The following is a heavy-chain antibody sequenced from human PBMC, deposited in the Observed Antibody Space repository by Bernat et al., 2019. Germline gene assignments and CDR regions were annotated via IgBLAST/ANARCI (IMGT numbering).Heavy chain of an antibody. Sequence: QVQLVESGGGVVQPGRSLRLSCAASGFTFSSYAMHWVRQAPGKGLEWVAVISYDGSNKYYADSVKGRFTISRDNSKNTLYLQMNSLRAEDTAVYYCARDMMSEYSSGWFLWGQGTLVTVSS. D-gene: IGHD6-19*01. CDR2: ISYDGSNK. CDR3: ARDMMSEYSSGWFL. J-gene: IGHJ4*02. CDR1: GFTFSSYA. V-gene: IGHV3-30*01.